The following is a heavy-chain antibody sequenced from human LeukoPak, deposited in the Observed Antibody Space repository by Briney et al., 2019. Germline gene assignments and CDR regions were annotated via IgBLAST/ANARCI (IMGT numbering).Heavy chain of an antibody. Sequence: GGSLRLSCAASGFTFSDYGMHWVRQAPGRGLECVAFIRCDGTNKYYADSAKGRFTISRDNSKNTLYLQMNSLRAEDTAVYYCAKGYCGSTTCYTGFDYWGQGTLVTVSS. CDR2: IRCDGTNK. D-gene: IGHD2-2*02. CDR3: AKGYCGSTTCYTGFDY. CDR1: GFTFSDYG. J-gene: IGHJ4*02. V-gene: IGHV3-30*02.